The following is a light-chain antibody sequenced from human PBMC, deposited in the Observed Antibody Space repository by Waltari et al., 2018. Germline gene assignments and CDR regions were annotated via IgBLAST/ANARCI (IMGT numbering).Light chain of an antibody. Sequence: QSVLTQPPSASGTPGQRVPIPCSGSSSNIGRNYVYWYQQLPGTAPKLLIYRNNQRPSGVPDRFSGSKSGTSASLAISGLRSEDEADYYCAAWDDSLSGFYVFGTGTKVTVL. CDR3: AAWDDSLSGFYV. J-gene: IGLJ1*01. CDR2: RNN. CDR1: SSNIGRNY. V-gene: IGLV1-47*01.